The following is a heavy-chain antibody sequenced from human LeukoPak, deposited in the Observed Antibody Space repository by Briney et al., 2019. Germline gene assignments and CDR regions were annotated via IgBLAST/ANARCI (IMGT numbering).Heavy chain of an antibody. CDR1: GGSLNSYY. D-gene: IGHD2-21*02. J-gene: IGHJ4*02. CDR2: IYYSGST. Sequence: SETLSLTCTVSGGSLNSYYWSWIRQPPGKGLEWIGNIYYSGSTNYDPSLQSRVTLSLDTSNNRLSLRLSSVTAADTTLYFCARRTYCGGGDCYFLDYWGQGTLVTVSS. CDR3: ARRTYCGGGDCYFLDY. V-gene: IGHV4-59*01.